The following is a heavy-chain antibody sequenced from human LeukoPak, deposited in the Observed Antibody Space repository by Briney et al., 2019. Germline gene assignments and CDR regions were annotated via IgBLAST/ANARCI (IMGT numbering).Heavy chain of an antibody. J-gene: IGHJ5*02. CDR3: AKVDSWGYYDSSGSPPTS. V-gene: IGHV3-23*01. CDR1: GFTFSSYA. D-gene: IGHD3-22*01. Sequence: PGGSLRLSCAASGFTFSSYAMSWVRQAPGKGLEWVSAISGSGGSTYYADSVKGRFTISRDNSKNTLYLQMNSLRAEDTAVYYCAKVDSWGYYDSSGSPPTSWGQGTLVTVSS. CDR2: ISGSGGST.